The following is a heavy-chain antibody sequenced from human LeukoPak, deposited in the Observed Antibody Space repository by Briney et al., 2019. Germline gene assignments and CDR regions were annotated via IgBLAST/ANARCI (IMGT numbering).Heavy chain of an antibody. D-gene: IGHD6-19*01. CDR2: IYYSGST. CDR3: ARSIAVAGPVAYDAFDI. Sequence: PSQTLSLTCTVSGGSISSGDYYWSWIRQPPGKGLEWIGYIYYSGSTYYNPSLKSRVTISVDTSKNQFFLKLSSVTAADTAVYYCARSIAVAGPVAYDAFDIWGQGTMVTVSS. V-gene: IGHV4-30-4*01. J-gene: IGHJ3*02. CDR1: GGSISSGDYY.